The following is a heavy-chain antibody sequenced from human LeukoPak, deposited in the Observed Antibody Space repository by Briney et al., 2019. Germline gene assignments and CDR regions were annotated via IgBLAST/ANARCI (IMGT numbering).Heavy chain of an antibody. CDR1: GGSISSYY. CDR3: ASLMVRGAYPDY. J-gene: IGHJ4*02. CDR2: IYYSGST. D-gene: IGHD3-10*01. Sequence: SETLSLTCTVSGGSISSYYWNWIRQPPGKGLEWIGYIYYSGSTNYHPSLKSRFTISVDTSKHQFSLKLSSVTAADTAVYYCASLMVRGAYPDYWGQGTLVTVSS. V-gene: IGHV4-59*01.